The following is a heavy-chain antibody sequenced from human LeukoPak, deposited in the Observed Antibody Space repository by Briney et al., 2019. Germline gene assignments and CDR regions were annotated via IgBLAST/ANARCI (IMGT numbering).Heavy chain of an antibody. J-gene: IGHJ4*02. V-gene: IGHV4-39*01. CDR1: GGSISSYY. CDR2: IYYSGST. CDR3: ARGNSGAASGYPTSY. D-gene: IGHD3-3*01. Sequence: SETLSLTCTVSGGSISSYYWGWIRQPPGKGLEWIGSIYYSGSTYYNPSLKSRVTISVDTSKNQFSLKLSSVTAADTAVYYCARGNSGAASGYPTSYWGQGTLVTVSS.